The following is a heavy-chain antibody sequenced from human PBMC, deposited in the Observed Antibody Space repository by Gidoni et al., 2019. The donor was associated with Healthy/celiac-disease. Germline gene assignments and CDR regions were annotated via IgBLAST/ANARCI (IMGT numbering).Heavy chain of an antibody. CDR1: GGTVRSYG. J-gene: IGHJ2*01. V-gene: IGHV1-69*01. Sequence: GQSGAEVKKPGSSVNVSCKDSGGTVRSYGISWVRQAPGQGLEWWGGIIPIFDTANYAQKFQGRVTITADESTSTAYVDLGSLRSEDTAVYYCARVVDYSGYWYFDLWGRGTLVTVSS. D-gene: IGHD2-15*01. CDR2: IIPIFDTA. CDR3: ARVVDYSGYWYFDL.